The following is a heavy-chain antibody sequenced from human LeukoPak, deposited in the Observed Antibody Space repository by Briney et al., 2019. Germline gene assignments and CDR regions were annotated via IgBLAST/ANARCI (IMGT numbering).Heavy chain of an antibody. CDR1: GFTFSSYA. CDR2: ISPSSSTI. J-gene: IGHJ4*02. V-gene: IGHV3-23*01. Sequence: GGSLRLSCAASGFTFSSYAMSWVRQAPGKGLEWVSYISPSSSTIYYADSVKGRFTISRDNSKNTLYLQMNSLRAEDTAIYYCARSNYYDCSGYYYDLDYWGQGTLVTVSS. D-gene: IGHD3-22*01. CDR3: ARSNYYDCSGYYYDLDY.